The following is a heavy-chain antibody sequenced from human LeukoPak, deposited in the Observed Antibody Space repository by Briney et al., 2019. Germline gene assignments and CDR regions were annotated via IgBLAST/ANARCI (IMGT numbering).Heavy chain of an antibody. CDR1: GGSISSGSYH. D-gene: IGHD3-3*01. CDR3: ARAGYYDFWSGYYAFDY. CDR2: IYTSGST. V-gene: IGHV4-61*02. J-gene: IGHJ4*02. Sequence: SETLSLTCTVSGGSISSGSYHWSWIRQPAGKGLEWIGRIYTSGSTNYNPSLKSRVTISVDTSKNQFSLKLSSVTAADTAVYYCARAGYYDFWSGYYAFDYWGQGTLVTVSS.